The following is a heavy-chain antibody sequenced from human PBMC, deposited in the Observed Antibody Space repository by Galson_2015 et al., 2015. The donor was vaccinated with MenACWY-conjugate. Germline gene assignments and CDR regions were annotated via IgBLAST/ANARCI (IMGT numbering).Heavy chain of an antibody. CDR1: GFTFNNYA. Sequence: SLRLSCAASGFTFNNYAMNWVRQVPGKGLEWVSVIGNSGGSTSYADSVKGQFTISRDNSKNTLYLQMNSLRVEDTAVYYCAKGVWGTFDYWGQGTLVTVSS. CDR3: AKGVWGTFDY. V-gene: IGHV3-23*01. J-gene: IGHJ4*02. D-gene: IGHD3-16*01. CDR2: IGNSGGST.